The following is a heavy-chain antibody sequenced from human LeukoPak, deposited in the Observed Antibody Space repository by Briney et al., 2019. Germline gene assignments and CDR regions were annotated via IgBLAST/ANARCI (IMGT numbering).Heavy chain of an antibody. Sequence: SETLSLTCTVSGDSISSGDYYWGWIRQPPGKGLEWIGSIYYSGSTYYNPYLKSRVTISVDTSKNQFSLKLSSVTAADTAVYYCARSAATGTHNWFDPWGQGTLVTVSS. J-gene: IGHJ5*02. V-gene: IGHV4-39*01. CDR3: ARSAATGTHNWFDP. D-gene: IGHD6-13*01. CDR1: GDSISSGDYY. CDR2: IYYSGST.